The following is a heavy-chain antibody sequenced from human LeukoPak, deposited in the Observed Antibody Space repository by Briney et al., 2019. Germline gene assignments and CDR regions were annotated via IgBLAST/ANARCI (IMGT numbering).Heavy chain of an antibody. CDR3: ARDRVAVYCSGGNCQSRYYYYDMDV. J-gene: IGHJ6*02. CDR2: ISYDGSHK. CDR1: GFTFSTYP. D-gene: IGHD2-15*01. V-gene: IGHV3-30*09. Sequence: PGGSLRLSCAASGFTFSTYPMHWVRLAPGKGLEWVASISYDGSHKVFPDSVKGRFAISRENSNNTVYLQMNSLRPEDTAVYFCARDRVAVYCSGGNCQSRYYYYDMDVWGQGTTVTVSS.